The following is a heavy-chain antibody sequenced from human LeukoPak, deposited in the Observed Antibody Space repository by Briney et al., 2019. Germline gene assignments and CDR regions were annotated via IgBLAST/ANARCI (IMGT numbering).Heavy chain of an antibody. CDR3: AKNGQTGFSFDP. J-gene: IGHJ5*02. V-gene: IGHV4-34*01. Sequence: SETLSLTCAVYGEALHGHYWIWIRQSPGKGLEWLGEGDDRGGTKYNPSFKSRVTISAEPSKNQFSLKLNSVTAADTAVYHCAKNGQTGFSFDPWGQGTLVTVSS. D-gene: IGHD3-9*01. CDR1: GEALHGHY. CDR2: GDDRGGT.